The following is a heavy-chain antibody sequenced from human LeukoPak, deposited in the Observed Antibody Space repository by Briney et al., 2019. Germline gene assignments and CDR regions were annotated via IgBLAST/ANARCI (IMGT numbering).Heavy chain of an antibody. CDR1: GGSFSGYY. J-gene: IGHJ3*02. V-gene: IGHV4-34*01. Sequence: PSETLSLTCAVYGGSFSGYYWSWIRQPPGKGLEWVGEINHSGSTNYNPSLKSRVTISVDTSKNQFSLKLSSVTAADTAVYYCARFGPAVPLYIVPRAFDIWGQGTMVTVSS. CDR2: INHSGST. CDR3: ARFGPAVPLYIVPRAFDI. D-gene: IGHD2-15*01.